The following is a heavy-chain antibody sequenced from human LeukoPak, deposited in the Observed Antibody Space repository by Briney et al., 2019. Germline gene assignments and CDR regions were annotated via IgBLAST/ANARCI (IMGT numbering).Heavy chain of an antibody. V-gene: IGHV4-59*12. CDR2: IYYSGST. Sequence: ASETLSLTCTVSGGSISSYYWSWIRQPPGKGLEWIGYIYYSGSTNYNPSLKSRVTISVDTSKNQFSLKLTSVTAADTAVYYCARDARDYGDYNWFDPWGQGTLVTVSS. CDR3: ARDARDYGDYNWFDP. CDR1: GGSISSYY. J-gene: IGHJ5*02. D-gene: IGHD4-17*01.